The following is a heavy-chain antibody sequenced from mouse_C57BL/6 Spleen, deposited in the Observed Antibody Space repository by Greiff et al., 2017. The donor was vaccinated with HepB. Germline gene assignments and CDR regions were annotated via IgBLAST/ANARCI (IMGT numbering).Heavy chain of an antibody. CDR1: GYTFTSYW. CDR3: ARRLGLAMDY. V-gene: IGHV1-61*01. J-gene: IGHJ4*01. Sequence: QVQLQQPGAELVRPGSSVKLSCKASGYTFTSYWMDWVKQRPGQGLEWIGNIYPSDSETHYNQKFKDKATLTVDKSSSTAYMQLSSLTSEDSAVYYGARRLGLAMDYWGKGTSVTVSS. D-gene: IGHD4-1*01. CDR2: IYPSDSET.